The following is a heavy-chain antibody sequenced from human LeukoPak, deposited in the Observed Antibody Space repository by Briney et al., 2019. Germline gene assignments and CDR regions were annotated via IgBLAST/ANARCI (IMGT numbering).Heavy chain of an antibody. V-gene: IGHV4-61*02. Sequence: SQTLSLTCTVSGGSISSGSYYWSWIRQPAGKGLEWIGRIYTSRSTNYNPSLKSRVTISVDTSKNQCSLKLSAVTAADTAVYWGARVREWQLDYWGQGTLVTVSS. D-gene: IGHD3-3*01. CDR1: GGSISSGSYY. J-gene: IGHJ4*02. CDR3: ARVREWQLDY. CDR2: IYTSRST.